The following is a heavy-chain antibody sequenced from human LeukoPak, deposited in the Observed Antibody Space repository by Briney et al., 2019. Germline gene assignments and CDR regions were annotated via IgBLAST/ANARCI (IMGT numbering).Heavy chain of an antibody. CDR2: IIPILGIA. Sequence: SVKVSCKASGVTFSSYTISWVREAPGQGLEWMGRIIPILGIANYAKKLQGRVTIPADKSTSTAYMELSSVRSEDPAVYYFSRGDAFDIWGQGTMVTVSS. J-gene: IGHJ3*02. CDR3: SRGDAFDI. V-gene: IGHV1-69*02. CDR1: GVTFSSYT.